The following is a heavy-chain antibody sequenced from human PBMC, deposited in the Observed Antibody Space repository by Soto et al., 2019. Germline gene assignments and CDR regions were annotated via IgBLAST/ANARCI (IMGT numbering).Heavy chain of an antibody. D-gene: IGHD6-13*01. J-gene: IGHJ6*02. CDR3: AKLAADKKGDIYGMDV. CDR1: GFTFSSYA. V-gene: IGHV3-23*01. Sequence: EVQLLESGGGLVQPGGSLRLSCAASGFTFSSYAMSWVRQAPGKGLEWVSAISGSGGSTYYADSVKGRFTISRDNSKNTLDLQMNSLRAEDTAVYYCAKLAADKKGDIYGMDVWGQGTTVTVSS. CDR2: ISGSGGST.